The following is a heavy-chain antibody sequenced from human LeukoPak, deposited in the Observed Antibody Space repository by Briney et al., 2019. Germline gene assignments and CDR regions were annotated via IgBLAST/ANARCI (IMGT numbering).Heavy chain of an antibody. Sequence: SETLSLTCTVSGGSISSYYWSWIRQPPGKGLEWIGNTYDSGSTNYNPSLESRVTISVDTSKNQCSLKLSSVTAADTAVYYCARQSISGSSLSYFDYWGQGTLVNVSS. V-gene: IGHV4-59*01. CDR3: ARQSISGSSLSYFDY. J-gene: IGHJ4*02. CDR2: TYDSGST. CDR1: GGSISSYY. D-gene: IGHD3-22*01.